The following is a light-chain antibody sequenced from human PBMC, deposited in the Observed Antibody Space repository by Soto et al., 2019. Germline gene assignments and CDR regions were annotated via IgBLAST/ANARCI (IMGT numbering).Light chain of an antibody. CDR1: QSVSSN. CDR2: GAS. V-gene: IGKV3-15*01. J-gene: IGKJ2*01. CDR3: QQYKNWPGT. Sequence: EIVMTQSPATLSVSPGERATLSCRASQSVSSNLAWYQQKPGQAPRLLIYGASTRATPIPARFSGSGSGTEFTLTISSLQSEDFAVYFCQQYKNWPGTFGQGTRLEIK.